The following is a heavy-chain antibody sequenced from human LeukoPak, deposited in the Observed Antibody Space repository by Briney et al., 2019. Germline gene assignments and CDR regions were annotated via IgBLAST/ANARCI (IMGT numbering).Heavy chain of an antibody. V-gene: IGHV1-69*05. J-gene: IGHJ6*03. CDR1: GGTFSSYA. D-gene: IGHD3-22*01. CDR2: IIPIFGTA. Sequence: ASVKVSCKASGGTFSSYAISWVRQAPGQGLEWMGRIIPIFGTANYAQKFQGRVTITTDESTSTAYMELSSLRSEDTAVYYCARVRHEYYYDGSGYGYYYYYMDVWGKGTTVTVSS. CDR3: ARVRHEYYYDGSGYGYYYYYMDV.